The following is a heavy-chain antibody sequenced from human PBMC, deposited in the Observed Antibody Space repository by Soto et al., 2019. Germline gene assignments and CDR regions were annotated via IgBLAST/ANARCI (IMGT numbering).Heavy chain of an antibody. V-gene: IGHV3-33*01. CDR2: IWYDGSNK. D-gene: IGHD6-13*01. CDR3: AREYVIAAAGTPKDYSYGMDV. CDR1: GFTFSSYG. J-gene: IGHJ6*02. Sequence: RGSLRLSCAASGFTFSSYGMHWVRQAPGKGLEWVAVIWYDGSNKYYADSVKGRFTISRDNSKNTLYLQMNSLRAEDTAVYYCAREYVIAAAGTPKDYSYGMDVWGQVTTVTVSS.